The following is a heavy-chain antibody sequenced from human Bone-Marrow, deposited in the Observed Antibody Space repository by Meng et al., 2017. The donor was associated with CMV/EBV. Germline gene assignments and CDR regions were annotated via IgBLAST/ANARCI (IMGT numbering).Heavy chain of an antibody. J-gene: IGHJ4*02. Sequence: SETLSLTCPVSGGSVSIGRYYWSWIRQPPGKGLEWIGYIYYTGSTNYNPSLKSRVTISVDTSKNQFSLKLSSVTAADTAVYYCARDIDFGVVIQGFDYWGQGTLVTVSS. CDR3: ARDIDFGVVIQGFDY. D-gene: IGHD3-3*01. CDR1: GGSVSIGRYY. V-gene: IGHV4-61*01. CDR2: IYYTGST.